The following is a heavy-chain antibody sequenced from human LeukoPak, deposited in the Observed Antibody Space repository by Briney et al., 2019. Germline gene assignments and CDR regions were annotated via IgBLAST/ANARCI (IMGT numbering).Heavy chain of an antibody. CDR3: ARDGHGDYLSPPFDY. CDR2: IWYDGSNK. CDR1: GFTFSSYG. D-gene: IGHD4-17*01. Sequence: PGGSLRLSCAASGFTFSSYGMHWVRQAPGKGLEGVAVIWYDGSNKYYADSVKGRFTISRDNSKSTLYLQMNSLRAEDTAVYYCARDGHGDYLSPPFDYWGQGTLVTVSS. J-gene: IGHJ4*02. V-gene: IGHV3-33*01.